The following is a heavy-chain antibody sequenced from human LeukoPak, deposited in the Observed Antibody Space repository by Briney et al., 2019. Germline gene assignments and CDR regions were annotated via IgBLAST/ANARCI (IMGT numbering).Heavy chain of an antibody. Sequence: SETLSLTCTVSDDSITMYYWTWIRQPPGKGLEWIGYVDHTGSTKFNPSLNGRVSISRDTSNNFFSLKLSSVTAADTAVYYCARQLSGDILTGWGFDLWGRGTLVTVSS. CDR2: VDHTGST. V-gene: IGHV4-59*08. CDR3: ARQLSGDILTGWGFDL. J-gene: IGHJ2*01. D-gene: IGHD3-9*01. CDR1: DDSITMYY.